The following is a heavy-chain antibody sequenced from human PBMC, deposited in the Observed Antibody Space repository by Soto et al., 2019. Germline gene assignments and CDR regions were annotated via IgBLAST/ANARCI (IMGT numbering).Heavy chain of an antibody. D-gene: IGHD2-15*01. Sequence: SETLSLTCSVSGDSISTVDYFWAWIRQPPGQSLEYIGYIYKSTTTYYNPSFESRVAISLDTSKSQFSLNVTSVTAADTAVYFCARGRYCLTGRCFPNWFDSWGQGTLVTVYS. CDR1: GDSISTVDYF. J-gene: IGHJ5*01. CDR2: IYKSTTT. CDR3: ARGRYCLTGRCFPNWFDS. V-gene: IGHV4-30-4*01.